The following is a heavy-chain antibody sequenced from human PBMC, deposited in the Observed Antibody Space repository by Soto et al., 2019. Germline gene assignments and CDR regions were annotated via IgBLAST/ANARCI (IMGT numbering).Heavy chain of an antibody. CDR2: IYYSGST. J-gene: IGHJ4*02. CDR1: GGSISSSSYY. Sequence: QLQLQESGPGLVKPSETLSLTCTVSGGSISSSSYYWGWIRQPPGKGLEWIGSIYYSGSTYYNPSLKSRVTVSVDTSKNQFSLKVSSVTAADTTVYYWAREGGGVYIVATSHYWGQGTLVTVSS. D-gene: IGHD5-12*01. CDR3: AREGGGVYIVATSHY. V-gene: IGHV4-39*02.